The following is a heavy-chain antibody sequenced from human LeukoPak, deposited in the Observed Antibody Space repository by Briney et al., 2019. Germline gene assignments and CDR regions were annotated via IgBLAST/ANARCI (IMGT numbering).Heavy chain of an antibody. CDR1: GFTFSTSA. D-gene: IGHD3-16*01. Sequence: GGSLRLSCAASGFTFSTSAMTWVRQAPGKGLEWVSGISGSGATDYADSVKGRFTISKDNSNNMVFLQMDRLRAEDTAVYYCARLWGGNGYSGGSLNLWGQGTLVTVSS. J-gene: IGHJ5*02. V-gene: IGHV3-23*01. CDR2: ISGSGAT. CDR3: ARLWGGNGYSGGSLNL.